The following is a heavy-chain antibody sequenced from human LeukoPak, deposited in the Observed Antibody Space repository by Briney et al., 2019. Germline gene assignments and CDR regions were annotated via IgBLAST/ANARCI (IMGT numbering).Heavy chain of an antibody. CDR1: GGSISSGDYS. Sequence: PSETLSLTCAVSGGSISSGDYSWSWIRQPPGKGLEWIGFIYHSGSTYYNPSLKSRVTISVDRSNNQFSLKLNSVTAADTAVYYCARRRSRYSSGWFVDYWGQGTLVTVSS. V-gene: IGHV4-30-2*01. CDR2: IYHSGST. J-gene: IGHJ4*02. CDR3: ARRRSRYSSGWFVDY. D-gene: IGHD6-19*01.